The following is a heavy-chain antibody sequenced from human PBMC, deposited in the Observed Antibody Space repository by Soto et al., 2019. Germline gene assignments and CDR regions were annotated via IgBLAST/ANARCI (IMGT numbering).Heavy chain of an antibody. CDR3: ARVLGLAVAGFFLDY. Sequence: GASVKVSCKASGYTFTSYYRHWVRQAPGQGLEWMGIINPSGGSTSYAQKFQGRVTMTRDTSTSTVYMELSSLRSEDTAVYYCARVLGLAVAGFFLDYWGQGTLVTVSS. D-gene: IGHD6-19*01. CDR2: INPSGGST. J-gene: IGHJ4*02. CDR1: GYTFTSYY. V-gene: IGHV1-46*03.